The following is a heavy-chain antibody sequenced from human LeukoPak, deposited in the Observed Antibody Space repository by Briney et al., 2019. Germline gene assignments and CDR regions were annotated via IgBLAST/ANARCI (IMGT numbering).Heavy chain of an antibody. CDR1: GFTFDDYA. J-gene: IGHJ3*02. CDR2: ISWNSGSI. V-gene: IGHV3-9*01. D-gene: IGHD2-2*01. Sequence: GGSLRLSCAASGFTFDDYAMHWVRQAPGKGLEWVSGISWNSGSIGYADSVKGRFTISRDNAKNSLYLQMNSLRAEDTALYYCAKDIGQYQLLFTAFDIWGQGTMVTVSS. CDR3: AKDIGQYQLLFTAFDI.